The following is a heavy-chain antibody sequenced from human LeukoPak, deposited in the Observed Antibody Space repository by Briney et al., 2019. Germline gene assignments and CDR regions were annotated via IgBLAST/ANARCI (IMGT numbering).Heavy chain of an antibody. D-gene: IGHD4-17*01. CDR3: ARHSSDTVTSV. CDR2: IYYSGST. V-gene: IGHV4-39*01. J-gene: IGHJ4*02. CDR1: GGSISPYY. Sequence: SETLSLTCTVSGGSISPYYWGWIRQPPGKGLEWIGSIYYSGSTYYNPSLKSRVTISVDTSKNQFSLKLSSVTAADTAVYYCARHSSDTVTSVWGQGTLVTVSS.